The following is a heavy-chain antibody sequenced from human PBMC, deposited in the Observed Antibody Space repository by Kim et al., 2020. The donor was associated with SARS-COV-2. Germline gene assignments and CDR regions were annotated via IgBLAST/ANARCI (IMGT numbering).Heavy chain of an antibody. J-gene: IGHJ6*02. CDR2: IYYSGST. D-gene: IGHD4-17*01. Sequence: SETLSLTCTVSGGSISSGGYYWSWIRQHPGKGLEWIGYIYYSGSTYYNPSLKSRVTISVDTSKNQFSLKLSSVTAADTAVYYCARDGAVTTGNYYYYGMDVWGQGTTVTVSS. V-gene: IGHV4-31*03. CDR1: GGSISSGGYY. CDR3: ARDGAVTTGNYYYYGMDV.